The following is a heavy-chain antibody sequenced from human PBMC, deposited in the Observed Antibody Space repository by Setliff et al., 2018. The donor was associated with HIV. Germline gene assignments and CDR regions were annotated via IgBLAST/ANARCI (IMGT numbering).Heavy chain of an antibody. Sequence: ASVKVSCKASGYTFSSHDINWVRQATGQGLEWMGWMNPNSGNTGYAQKFQGRVTITRNTSISTAYMELSSLRSDDTAVYFCARRSGYDAFDIWGQGTMVTVSS. D-gene: IGHD3-3*01. J-gene: IGHJ3*02. CDR3: ARRSGYDAFDI. CDR2: MNPNSGNT. V-gene: IGHV1-8*01. CDR1: GYTFSSHD.